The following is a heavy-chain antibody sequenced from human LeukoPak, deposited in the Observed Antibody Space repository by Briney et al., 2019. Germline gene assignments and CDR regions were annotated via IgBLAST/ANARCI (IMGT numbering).Heavy chain of an antibody. J-gene: IGHJ4*02. D-gene: IGHD6-19*01. CDR1: GLTFSSHW. V-gene: IGHV3-74*01. Sequence: GGSLRLSCAASGLTFSSHWMHWVRQAPGKGLVWVSRITNDGSSTTYADSVKGRFTISRDNSKNTLYLQMNSLRAEDTAVYYCASIKVAVAGSGAWGQGTLVTVSS. CDR2: ITNDGSST. CDR3: ASIKVAVAGSGA.